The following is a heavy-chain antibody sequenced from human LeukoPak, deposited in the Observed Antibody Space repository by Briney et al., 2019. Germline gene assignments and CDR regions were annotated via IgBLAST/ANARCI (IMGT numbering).Heavy chain of an antibody. CDR3: VKVWSRGVIINYFDY. V-gene: IGHV3-64D*06. J-gene: IGHJ4*02. D-gene: IGHD3-10*01. CDR1: GFTFSSYA. CDR2: ISTNGGST. Sequence: PGGSLRLSCLASGFTFSSYAMHWVRLAPGKGLIHVSAISTNGGSTYYADSVKGRFTISRDNSKNTLYLQMSSVGHEDTAVYYCVKVWSRGVIINYFDYWGQGTLVTVSS.